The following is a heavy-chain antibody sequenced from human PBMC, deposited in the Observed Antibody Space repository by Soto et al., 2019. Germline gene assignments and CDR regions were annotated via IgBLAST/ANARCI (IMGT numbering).Heavy chain of an antibody. D-gene: IGHD3-16*01. CDR3: ARHWGFWADF. CDR1: GGSISSYY. V-gene: IGHV4-59*08. J-gene: IGHJ4*02. CDR2: IYYSGST. Sequence: QVQLQESGPGLVKPSETLSLTCTVSGGSISSYYWSWIRQPPGKGLEWIGYIYYSGSTNYNPSLKSRVTISADTSKNQFSLKLSSVTAVDTAVYYCARHWGFWADFWGQGTLVTVSS.